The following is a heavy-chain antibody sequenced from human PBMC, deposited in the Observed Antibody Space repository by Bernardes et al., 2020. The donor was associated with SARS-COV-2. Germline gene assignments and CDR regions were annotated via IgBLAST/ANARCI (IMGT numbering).Heavy chain of an antibody. D-gene: IGHD6-19*01. Sequence: ASVKVSCKASGYTFTGYYMHWVRQAPGQGLEWMGWINPNSGGTNYAQKFQGRVTMTRDTSISTAYMELSRLRSDDTAMYYCARDTIAVAGTGFDYWGQGTLVTVSS. CDR2: INPNSGGT. CDR3: ARDTIAVAGTGFDY. J-gene: IGHJ4*02. CDR1: GYTFTGYY. V-gene: IGHV1-2*02.